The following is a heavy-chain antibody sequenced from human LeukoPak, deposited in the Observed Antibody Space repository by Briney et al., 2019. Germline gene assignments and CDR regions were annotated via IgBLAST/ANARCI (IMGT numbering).Heavy chain of an antibody. J-gene: IGHJ4*02. Sequence: SETLSLTCTVSGGSISSYYWSWIRQPPGKGLEWIGYIYYSGSTDYNPSLKSRVTISVDMSKNQFSLRLSSVTAADTAVYYCAGDRSWGFRSFYWGQGILVTVSS. CDR1: GGSISSYY. CDR2: IYYSGST. V-gene: IGHV4-59*12. D-gene: IGHD6-13*01. CDR3: AGDRSWGFRSFY.